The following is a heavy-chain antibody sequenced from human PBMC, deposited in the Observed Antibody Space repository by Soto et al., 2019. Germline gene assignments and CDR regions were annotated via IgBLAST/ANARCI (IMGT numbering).Heavy chain of an antibody. V-gene: IGHV3-30*18. J-gene: IGHJ4*02. CDR1: GFIFNRFG. Sequence: GGSLRLSCAASGFIFNRFGMHWVRQAPGKGLEWVAVISYDGNNKYYADSVKGRFTISRDNSQNTLYLQMNSLRSEDAAMYYCAKAVAISVRGVPPSDYWGQGTLVTVSS. D-gene: IGHD3-10*02. CDR3: AKAVAISVRGVPPSDY. CDR2: ISYDGNNK.